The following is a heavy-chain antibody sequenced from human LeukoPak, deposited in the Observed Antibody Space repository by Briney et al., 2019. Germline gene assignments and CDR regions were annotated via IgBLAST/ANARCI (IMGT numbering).Heavy chain of an antibody. CDR3: ARGGHPPWIQLWTDAFDI. CDR2: INHSGST. D-gene: IGHD5-18*01. J-gene: IGHJ3*02. V-gene: IGHV4-39*07. Sequence: SETLSLTCTVSGGSISSSSYYWGWIRQPPGKGLEWIGEINHSGSTNYNPSLKSRVTISVDTSKNQFSLKLSSVTAADTAVYYCARGGHPPWIQLWTDAFDIWGQGTMVTVSS. CDR1: GGSISSSSYY.